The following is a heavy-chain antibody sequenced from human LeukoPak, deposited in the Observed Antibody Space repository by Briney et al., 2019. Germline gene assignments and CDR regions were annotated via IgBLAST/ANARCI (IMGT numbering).Heavy chain of an antibody. CDR3: ARSSDDFDI. CDR2: INVGDGKS. J-gene: IGHJ3*02. V-gene: IGHV1-3*01. CDR1: GYTFTSYT. Sequence: ASVKVSCKASGYTFTSYTIHWVRQAPGQRLEWMGWINVGDGKSKYSQSFQGRVAITRDTSASTAYMELSSLRSEDTAVYYCARSSDDFDIWGQGTMVTVSS.